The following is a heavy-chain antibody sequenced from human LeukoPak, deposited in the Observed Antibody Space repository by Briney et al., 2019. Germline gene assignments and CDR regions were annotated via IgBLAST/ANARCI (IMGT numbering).Heavy chain of an antibody. CDR1: GFIFSSYS. CDR3: AKDIYYDILTGHIDY. J-gene: IGHJ4*02. V-gene: IGHV3-21*04. D-gene: IGHD3-9*01. Sequence: GGSLRLSCAASGFIFSSYSMNWVRQAPGKGLEWVSSISSSSSYIYYADSVKGRFTISRDNAKNSLYLQMNSLRAEDTALYYCAKDIYYDILTGHIDYWGQGTLVTVSS. CDR2: ISSSSSYI.